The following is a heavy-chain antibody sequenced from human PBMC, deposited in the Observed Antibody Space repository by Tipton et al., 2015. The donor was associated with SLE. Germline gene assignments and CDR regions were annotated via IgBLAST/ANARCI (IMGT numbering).Heavy chain of an antibody. CDR1: GFTFSSYS. Sequence: SLRLSCAASGFTFSSYSMNWVRQAPGKGLEWVSSISSSSSYIYYADSVKGRFTISRDNAKNSLYLQMNSLRVEDTAVYYCARDWQWLDYYYYYMDVWGKGTTVTVSS. V-gene: IGHV3-21*01. CDR3: ARDWQWLDYYYYYMDV. CDR2: ISSSSSYI. J-gene: IGHJ6*03. D-gene: IGHD6-19*01.